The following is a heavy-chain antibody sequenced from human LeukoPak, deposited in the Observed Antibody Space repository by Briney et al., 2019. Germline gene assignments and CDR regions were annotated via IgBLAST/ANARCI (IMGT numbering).Heavy chain of an antibody. V-gene: IGHV4-34*01. D-gene: IGHD5-24*01. CDR2: INHSGST. Sequence: SETLSLTCAVYGGSFSGYYRSWIRQSPGKGLEWIGEINHSGSTNYNPPLKSRVTISVDTSKNQFSLNLSSMTAADTAVYYCARRAEGEDGFDDYWGQGTLVTVSS. CDR1: GGSFSGYY. J-gene: IGHJ4*02. CDR3: ARRAEGEDGFDDY.